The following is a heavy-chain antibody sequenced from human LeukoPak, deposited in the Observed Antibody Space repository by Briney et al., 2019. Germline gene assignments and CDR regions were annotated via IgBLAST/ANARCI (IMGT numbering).Heavy chain of an antibody. CDR1: GYTFTSYY. Sequence: VASVKVSCKASGYTFTSYYMHWVRQAPGQGLEWMGIINPSGGSTSYAQKFQGRVTMTRDMSTSTVYMELSSLRSEDTAVYYCARDGFRQLVRGYYFDYWGQGTLVTVSS. CDR3: ARDGFRQLVRGYYFDY. V-gene: IGHV1-46*01. J-gene: IGHJ4*02. D-gene: IGHD6-13*01. CDR2: INPSGGST.